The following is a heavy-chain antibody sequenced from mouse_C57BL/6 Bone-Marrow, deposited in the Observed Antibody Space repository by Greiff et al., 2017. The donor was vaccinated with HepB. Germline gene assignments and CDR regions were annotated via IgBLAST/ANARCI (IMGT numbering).Heavy chain of an antibody. Sequence: EVKLVESGGGLVKPGGSLKLSCAASGFTFSSYAMSWVRQTPEKRLEWVATISDGGSYTYYPDNVKGRFTISRDNAKNNLYLQMSHLKSEDTAMYYCARDRGDYDSWFAYWGQGTLVTVSA. CDR1: GFTFSSYA. D-gene: IGHD2-4*01. V-gene: IGHV5-4*01. J-gene: IGHJ3*01. CDR3: ARDRGDYDSWFAY. CDR2: ISDGGSYT.